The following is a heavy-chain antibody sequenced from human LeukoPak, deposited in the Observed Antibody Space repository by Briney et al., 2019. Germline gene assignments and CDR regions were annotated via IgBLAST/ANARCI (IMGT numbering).Heavy chain of an antibody. CDR2: ISYDGSNK. D-gene: IGHD3-9*01. CDR1: GFTFSSYA. J-gene: IGHJ4*02. Sequence: GRSLRLSCAASGFTFSSYAMHWVRQAPGKGLEWVAVISYDGSNKHYADSVKGRFTISRDNSKNTLYLQMNSLRAEDTAVYYCASGQLRYFDWLLRFDYWGQGTLVTVSS. V-gene: IGHV3-30*04. CDR3: ASGQLRYFDWLLRFDY.